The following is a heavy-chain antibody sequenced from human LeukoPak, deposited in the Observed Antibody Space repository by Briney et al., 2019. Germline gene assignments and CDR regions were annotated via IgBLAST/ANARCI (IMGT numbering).Heavy chain of an antibody. CDR2: IKQDGSEK. J-gene: IGHJ5*02. D-gene: IGHD3-9*01. CDR3: ARGNYYDILTGYYMSPYNWFDP. CDR1: GFNVRDNH. Sequence: GGSLRLTCAVSGFNVRDNHMYWVRQAPGKGLERVANIKQDGSEKYYVDSVKGRFTISRDNAKNSLYLQMNSLRAEDTAVYYCARGNYYDILTGYYMSPYNWFDPWGQGTLVTVSS. V-gene: IGHV3-7*01.